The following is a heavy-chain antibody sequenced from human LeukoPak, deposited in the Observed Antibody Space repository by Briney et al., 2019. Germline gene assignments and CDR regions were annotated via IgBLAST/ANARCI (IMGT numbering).Heavy chain of an antibody. V-gene: IGHV4-38-2*02. D-gene: IGHD6-19*01. Sequence: SETLSLTCTVSGYSIRSGFYWGWIRPPPGKGLEWIGNIYFSGSTYYKQSLKSRVTISGDTSKNQFSLKLRSVTAADTAVYYCARGVRSGWYGDWFDPWGQGTLVTVSS. CDR3: ARGVRSGWYGDWFDP. CDR1: GYSIRSGFY. CDR2: IYFSGST. J-gene: IGHJ5*02.